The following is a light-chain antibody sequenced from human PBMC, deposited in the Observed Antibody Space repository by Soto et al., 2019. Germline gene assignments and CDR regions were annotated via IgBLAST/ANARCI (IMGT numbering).Light chain of an antibody. CDR1: QSINHY. J-gene: IGKJ5*01. CDR3: HQRTNWPLT. V-gene: IGKV3-11*01. CDR2: DAS. Sequence: EIVLTQSPPTLSLSPGERATLCCRASQSINHYLAWYQQKPGQAPRLLIYDASNRATGIPARFSGSGSGTHFTLAISSLEPEDFAVYYCHQRTNWPLTFGQGTRLEIK.